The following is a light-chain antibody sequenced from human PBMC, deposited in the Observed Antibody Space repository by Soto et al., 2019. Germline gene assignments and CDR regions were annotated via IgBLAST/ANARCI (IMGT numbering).Light chain of an antibody. CDR1: SSSIGSRY. CDR3: RAWDDRLSVYF. J-gene: IGLJ1*01. CDR2: WND. Sequence: QSVLTQPHSASGTPGQRVTLSCSGSSSSIGSRYVYWYQVVPGTAPKLLIYWNDQRTSGVPDRYSGSKSGTSASLAISGRRSEDEADYHCRAWDDRLSVYFFASGTKLTVL. V-gene: IGLV1-47*01.